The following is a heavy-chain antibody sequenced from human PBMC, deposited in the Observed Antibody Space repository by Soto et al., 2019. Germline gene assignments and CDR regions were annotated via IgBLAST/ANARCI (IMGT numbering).Heavy chain of an antibody. V-gene: IGHV4-4*02. CDR2: IYHTGTT. D-gene: IGHD2-15*01. CDR1: GASISSTYW. Sequence: QLRESGPGLVKPSGTLSLTCFVSGASISSTYWWSWVRQTPGKRLEWIGQIYHTGTTSYNPSLKDRVSISLDKSNSQFSLRLTSVTAADTAVYYCATLPPRIVVVMTDLPTWGQGTLVTVSS. CDR3: ATLPPRIVVVMTDLPT. J-gene: IGHJ5*02.